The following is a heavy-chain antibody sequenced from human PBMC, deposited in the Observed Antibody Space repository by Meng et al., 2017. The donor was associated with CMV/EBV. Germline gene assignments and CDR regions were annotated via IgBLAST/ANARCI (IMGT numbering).Heavy chain of an antibody. D-gene: IGHD4-17*01. V-gene: IGHV4-39*01. J-gene: IGHJ4*02. CDR3: ARPHYANYFDY. CDR1: GGSISSSSYY. CDR2: IYYSGST. Sequence: GSLRLSCTVSGGSISSSSYYWGWIRQPPGKGLEWIGSIYYSGSTYYNPSLTSRVTISVDTSKNQFSLKLSSVTAADTAVYYCARPHYANYFDYWGQGTLVTVSS.